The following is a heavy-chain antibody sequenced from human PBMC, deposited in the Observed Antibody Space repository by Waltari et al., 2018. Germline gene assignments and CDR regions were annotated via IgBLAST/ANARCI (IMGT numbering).Heavy chain of an antibody. J-gene: IGHJ3*02. Sequence: EVQLLESGGGLVQPGGSLRLSCTASGFTFSNYDMNWVRQALGGGLEWVSRWRRSAALTDYADSVKGRFIISRENSKNTLFLQMNSLRAEDTAIYYCAKDLTGWGAFDIWGQGTMVTVSS. V-gene: IGHV3-23*01. CDR1: GFTFSNYD. CDR2: WRRSAALT. CDR3: AKDLTGWGAFDI. D-gene: IGHD1-20*01.